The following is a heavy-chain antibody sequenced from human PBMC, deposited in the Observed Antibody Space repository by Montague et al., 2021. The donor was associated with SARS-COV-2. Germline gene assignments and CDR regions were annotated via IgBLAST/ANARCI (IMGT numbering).Heavy chain of an antibody. D-gene: IGHD1-26*01. V-gene: IGHV3-74*01. CDR2: ISSDGSGT. CDR1: GFTFSSYW. CDR3: ARDTDSGSYWDAFDI. J-gene: IGHJ3*02. Sequence: SLRLSCAASGFTFSSYWMHWVRQAPGKGLVWVSRISSDGSGTTYADSVKGRFTISRDNAKNTLYLQMNSLRAEDTAGYYCARDTDSGSYWDAFDIWGQGTMVTVSS.